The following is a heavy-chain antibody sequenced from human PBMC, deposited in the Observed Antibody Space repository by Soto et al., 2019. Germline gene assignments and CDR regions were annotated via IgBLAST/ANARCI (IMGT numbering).Heavy chain of an antibody. J-gene: IGHJ4*02. V-gene: IGHV1-18*01. CDR3: ARGSTHFIDY. D-gene: IGHD2-15*01. Sequence: QVQLVQSGAEVRQPGASVKVSCKASGYTFTSWGISWVRQAPGQGRERMGWTSTDNGATKFEQNLQGRVTMTTDTSTNTAYMELRSLRADDTAVYYCARGSTHFIDYWGQGTLVTVSS. CDR2: TSTDNGAT. CDR1: GYTFTSWG.